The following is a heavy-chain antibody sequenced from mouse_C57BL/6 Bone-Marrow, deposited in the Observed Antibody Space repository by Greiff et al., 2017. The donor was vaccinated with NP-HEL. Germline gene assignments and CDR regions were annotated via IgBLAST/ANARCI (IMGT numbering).Heavy chain of an antibody. J-gene: IGHJ2*01. V-gene: IGHV1-15*01. D-gene: IGHD3-3*01. Sequence: VQLQQSGAELVRPGASVTLSCKASGYTFTDYEMHWVKQTPVHGLAWIGAIDPETGGTAYNQKFKGKAILTAAKSSSTAYMELRSLTSEDSAVYYCTRGGLAYFDYWGQGTTLTVSS. CDR2: IDPETGGT. CDR1: GYTFTDYE. CDR3: TRGGLAYFDY.